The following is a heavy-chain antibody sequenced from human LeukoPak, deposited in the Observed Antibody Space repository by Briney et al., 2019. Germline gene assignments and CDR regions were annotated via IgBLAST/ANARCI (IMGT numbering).Heavy chain of an antibody. CDR2: IIPIFGTA. D-gene: IGHD1-26*01. CDR1: GGTFSSYA. CDR3: AYRNSGSYNGDAFDI. V-gene: IGHV1-69*13. J-gene: IGHJ3*02. Sequence: ASVKVSCTASGGTFSSYAISWVRQAPGQGLEWMGGIIPIFGTANYAQTFQGRVTITADESTSTAYMELSSLRSEDTAVYYCAYRNSGSYNGDAFDIWGQGTMVTVSS.